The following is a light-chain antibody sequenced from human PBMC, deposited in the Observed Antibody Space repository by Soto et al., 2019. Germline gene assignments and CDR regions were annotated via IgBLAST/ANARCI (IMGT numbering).Light chain of an antibody. CDR1: QSISTC. CDR3: QESYSSLWGT. V-gene: IGKV1-39*01. CDR2: GAS. Sequence: DIQMTQSPSSLSASVGDRVTITCQTSQSISTCLNWYQQKPGKAPKLLIYGASSLQSGVPLRFSGSGSGTDFNLSISSLEPEDFATYYCQESYSSLWGTCGQGTKVEIK. J-gene: IGKJ1*01.